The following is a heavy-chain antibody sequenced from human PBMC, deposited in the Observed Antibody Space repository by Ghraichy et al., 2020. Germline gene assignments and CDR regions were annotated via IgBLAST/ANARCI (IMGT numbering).Heavy chain of an antibody. CDR1: GYTFTGYY. J-gene: IGHJ4*02. CDR2: INPNSGGT. Sequence: AAVKVSCKASGYTFTGYYMHWVRQAPGQGLEWMGWINPNSGGTNYAQKFQGRVIMTRDTSISTAYMELRRLRSDDTAVFYCARDRDSKPRYYYDSSGVGYWGQGTLVTVSA. D-gene: IGHD3-22*01. CDR3: ARDRDSKPRYYYDSSGVGY. V-gene: IGHV1-2*02.